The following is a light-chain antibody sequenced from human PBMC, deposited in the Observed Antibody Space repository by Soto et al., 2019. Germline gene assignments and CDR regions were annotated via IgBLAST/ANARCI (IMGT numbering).Light chain of an antibody. J-gene: IGKJ1*01. Sequence: DIQMTQSPSSVSASVADRVTITRRASQAVYNWLACYQQKPGKAPKLLISLASILQSGVPSRFSGSGSGTDFTLTLSSLQPEDFATYYCQQANNFPRTFGQGTKVDIK. CDR3: QQANNFPRT. V-gene: IGKV1D-12*01. CDR1: QAVYNW. CDR2: LAS.